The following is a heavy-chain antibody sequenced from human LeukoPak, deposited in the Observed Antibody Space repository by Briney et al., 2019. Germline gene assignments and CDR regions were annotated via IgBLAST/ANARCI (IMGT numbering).Heavy chain of an antibody. CDR2: TRNEANIYTT. J-gene: IGHJ3*02. CDR1: GFIFSDHY. D-gene: IGHD1-26*01. Sequence: GGSLRLSCAASGFIFSDHYMDWVSQAPGKGLEWVGRTRNEANIYTTKYAASVKGRFTISRDDSKNSLYLQMNSLKTEDTAVYYCASPVGATTVRAFDIWGQGTMVTVSS. CDR3: ASPVGATTVRAFDI. V-gene: IGHV3-72*01.